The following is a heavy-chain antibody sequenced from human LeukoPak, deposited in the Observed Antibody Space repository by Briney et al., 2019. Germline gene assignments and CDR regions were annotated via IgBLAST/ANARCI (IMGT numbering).Heavy chain of an antibody. CDR3: AKGLPVVIWFDP. J-gene: IGHJ5*02. D-gene: IGHD4-23*01. Sequence: GRSLRLSCAASGFTFSSYVMHWVRQAPGKGLEWVAFISYDGSNKYYADSVKGRCTISRDNSKNTVYLQMNSLRAEDTAVYYCAKGLPVVIWFDPWGQGTLVTVSS. V-gene: IGHV3-30*18. CDR1: GFTFSSYV. CDR2: ISYDGSNK.